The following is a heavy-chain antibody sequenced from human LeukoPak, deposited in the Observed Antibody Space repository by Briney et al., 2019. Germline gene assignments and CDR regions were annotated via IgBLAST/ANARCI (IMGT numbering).Heavy chain of an antibody. Sequence: PSETLSLTCTVSGGSISGSIYYWGWIRQPPGKGLEWIGSIYYSGSTYYNPSLKSRVTISVDTSKNQFSLKLSSVTAADTAVYYCARQGYTSSRQVDYWGQGTLVTVSS. V-gene: IGHV4-39*01. D-gene: IGHD6-6*01. CDR3: ARQGYTSSRQVDY. CDR1: GGSISGSIYY. CDR2: IYYSGST. J-gene: IGHJ4*02.